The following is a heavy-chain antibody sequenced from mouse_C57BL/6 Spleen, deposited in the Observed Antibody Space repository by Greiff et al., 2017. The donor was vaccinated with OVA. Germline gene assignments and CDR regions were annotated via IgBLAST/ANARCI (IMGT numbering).Heavy chain of an antibody. J-gene: IGHJ1*03. Sequence: VQLQQSGAELVRPGASVTLYCKASGYTFTDYEMHWVQQTPVHGLEWIGAIDPETGGTAYNQKFKGKAILTADKSSSTAYMELRSLTSEDSAVYYCTRLDYHGSTSRYFDVWGTGTTVTVSS. D-gene: IGHD1-1*01. CDR1: GYTFTDYE. CDR2: IDPETGGT. CDR3: TRLDYHGSTSRYFDV. V-gene: IGHV1-15*01.